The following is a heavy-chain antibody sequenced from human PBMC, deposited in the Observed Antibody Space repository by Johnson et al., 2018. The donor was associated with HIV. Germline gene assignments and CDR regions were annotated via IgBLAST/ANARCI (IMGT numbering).Heavy chain of an antibody. CDR2: LKSKVDGGTT. Sequence: VQLVESGGGLVMPGGSLRLSCRASGFPFSNAWMNWVRQAPGKGLEWVGRLKSKVDGGTTDYAAPVKDRFTISRDDSKNTLYLQMSSLRTEDAAVYYCTTEGDAFDIWGQGTMVTVSS. CDR1: GFPFSNAW. J-gene: IGHJ3*02. CDR3: TTEGDAFDI. V-gene: IGHV3-15*01.